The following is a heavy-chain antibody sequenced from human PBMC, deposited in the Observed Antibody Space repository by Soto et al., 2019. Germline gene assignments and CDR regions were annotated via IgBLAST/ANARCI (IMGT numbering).Heavy chain of an antibody. CDR3: GKGILSSEIAYYHYGMDV. V-gene: IGHV3-23*01. CDR1: GFTLRSYA. CDR2: LNGSGNRT. J-gene: IGHJ6*02. D-gene: IGHD3-10*01. Sequence: PGGSLRLSCGASGFTLRSYAMSWVRQAPGRGLEWVSGLNGSGNRTYYADSVKGRFTISRDNSKNTLYLQMNSLRVDDTAVYYCGKGILSSEIAYYHYGMDVWGQGTTVTVSS.